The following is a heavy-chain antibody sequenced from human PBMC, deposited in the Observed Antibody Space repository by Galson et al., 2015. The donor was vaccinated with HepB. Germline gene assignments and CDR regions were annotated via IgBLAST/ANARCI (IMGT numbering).Heavy chain of an antibody. J-gene: IGHJ3*02. Sequence: SGGSISSSGYYWSWIRQHPGKGLEWIGSIYYSGSTYYNPSLKSRVTISVDTSKSQFSLKLSSVTAADTAVYYCARDFGGIRAFDIWGQGTMVAVSS. CDR1: GGSISSSGYY. V-gene: IGHV4-31*02. CDR3: ARDFGGIRAFDI. D-gene: IGHD3-10*01. CDR2: IYYSGST.